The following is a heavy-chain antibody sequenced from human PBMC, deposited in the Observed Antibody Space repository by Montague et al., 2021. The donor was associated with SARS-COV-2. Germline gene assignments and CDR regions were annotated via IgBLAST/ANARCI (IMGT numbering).Heavy chain of an antibody. CDR3: ARHLDGFGGHCCDWYFDL. V-gene: IGHV4-39*01. D-gene: IGHD2-21*02. J-gene: IGHJ2*01. Sequence: SETLSLTCTVSGGSITTDIFYWGWVRQPPGKGLEWIGSISYSWSTYYNPSLKSRVTMSVDTSKNQFSLGLISVTATDTAMYYCARHLDGFGGHCCDWYFDLWGQGTLVTVSS. CDR2: ISYSWST. CDR1: GGSITTDIFY.